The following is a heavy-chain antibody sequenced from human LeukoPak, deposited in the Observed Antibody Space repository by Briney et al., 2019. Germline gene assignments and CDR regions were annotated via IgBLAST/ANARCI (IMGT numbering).Heavy chain of an antibody. D-gene: IGHD6-13*01. CDR2: INHSGST. V-gene: IGHV4-34*01. J-gene: IGHJ4*02. Sequence: SETLSLTCAVYGGSFSGYYWSWIRQPPGKGLEWIGEINHSGSTNYNPSLKSRVTISVDTSKNQFSLKLSSVTAADTAVYYCAKDIAAAGTGDDYWGQGTLVTVSS. CDR1: GGSFSGYY. CDR3: AKDIAAAGTGDDY.